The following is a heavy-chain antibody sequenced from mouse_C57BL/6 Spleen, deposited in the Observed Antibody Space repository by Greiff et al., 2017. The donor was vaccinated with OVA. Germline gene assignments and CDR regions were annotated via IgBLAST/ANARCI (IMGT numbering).Heavy chain of an antibody. CDR2: IDPENGDT. Sequence: EVQLQQSGAELVRPGASVKLSCTASGFNIKDDYMHWVKQRPEQGLEWIGWIDPENGDTEYASKFQGKATITADTSSNTAYLQLSSLTSEGTAVYYCTTTTVERGYWYFDVWGTGTTVTVSS. J-gene: IGHJ1*03. CDR3: TTTTVERGYWYFDV. CDR1: GFNIKDDY. V-gene: IGHV14-4*01. D-gene: IGHD1-1*01.